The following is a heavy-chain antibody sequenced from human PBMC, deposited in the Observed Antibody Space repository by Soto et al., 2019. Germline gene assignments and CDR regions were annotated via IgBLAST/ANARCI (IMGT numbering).Heavy chain of an antibody. CDR2: MNPNSGNT. CDR1: GYTNTSYD. J-gene: IGHJ5*02. D-gene: IGHD3-3*01. V-gene: IGHV1-8*01. CDR3: ARVDYDFWSYWFDP. Sequence: ASVKVSCKASGYTNTSYDINWVRQAKGQGLEWMGWMNPNSGNTGYAQKFQGRVTMTRNTSISTAYMELSSLRSEDTAVYYCARVDYDFWSYWFDPWGQGTLVTVSS.